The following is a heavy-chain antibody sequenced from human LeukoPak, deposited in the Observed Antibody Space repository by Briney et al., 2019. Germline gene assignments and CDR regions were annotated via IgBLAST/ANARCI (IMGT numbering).Heavy chain of an antibody. Sequence: GGSLRLSCAASGITFSSLWMSWFRQAPGKGLEWVADLNQDGSEEHYVASVKGRFTISRDSTSLYLQMNNLRVEDTAVYYCAGGQGWHFDLWGRGTLITVSS. V-gene: IGHV3-7*01. J-gene: IGHJ2*01. CDR2: LNQDGSEE. CDR3: AGGQGWHFDL. D-gene: IGHD2-15*01. CDR1: GITFSSLW.